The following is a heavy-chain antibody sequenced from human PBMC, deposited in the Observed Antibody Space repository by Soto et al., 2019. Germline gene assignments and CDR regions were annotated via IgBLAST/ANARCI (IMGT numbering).Heavy chain of an antibody. CDR2: SYYRGTT. D-gene: IGHD3-3*01. J-gene: IGHJ3*01. CDR3: AIDGRKEWLSTPDASDV. CDR1: GASVSSGGYH. V-gene: IGHV4-31*03. Sequence: QVQRQESGPGLVKASQTLSLTCTVSGASVSSGGYHWTWIRQHPGKGLEWIGYSYYRGTTSYNPSLRSRVSISVDPARNKFYLELTSMTAADTAVYYCAIDGRKEWLSTPDASDVWGQGTKVTVSS.